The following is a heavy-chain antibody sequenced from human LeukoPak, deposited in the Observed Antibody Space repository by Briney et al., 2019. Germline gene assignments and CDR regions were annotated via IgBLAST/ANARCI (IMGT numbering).Heavy chain of an antibody. V-gene: IGHV1-2*02. Sequence: ASVKVSCKASGYTFTGYYMHWVRQAPGQGLEWMGWINPNSGGTNDAQKFQGRVTMTRDTSISTAYMELSRLRSDDTAVYYCARGYWGSVEDYFDYWGQGTLVTVSS. CDR2: INPNSGGT. J-gene: IGHJ4*02. CDR1: GYTFTGYY. D-gene: IGHD7-27*01. CDR3: ARGYWGSVEDYFDY.